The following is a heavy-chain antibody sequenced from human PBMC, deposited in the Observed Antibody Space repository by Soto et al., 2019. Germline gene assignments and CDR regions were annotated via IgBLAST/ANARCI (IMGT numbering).Heavy chain of an antibody. CDR3: AKDIAPYCSGGSCYSSPTYYYYGMDV. CDR1: GFTFDDYA. CDR2: ISWNSGSI. D-gene: IGHD2-15*01. J-gene: IGHJ6*02. V-gene: IGHV3-9*01. Sequence: EVQLVESGGGLVQPGRSLRLSCAASGFTFDDYAMHWVRQAPGKGLEWVSGISWNSGSIGYADSVKGRFTISRDNAKNSLYLQMNSLRAEDTALYYCAKDIAPYCSGGSCYSSPTYYYYGMDVWGHGTTVTVSS.